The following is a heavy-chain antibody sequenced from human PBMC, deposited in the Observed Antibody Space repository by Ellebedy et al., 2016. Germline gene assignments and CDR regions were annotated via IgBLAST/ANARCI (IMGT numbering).Heavy chain of an antibody. V-gene: IGHV1-8*01. Sequence: ASVKVSCKASGYTFSSNDINWVWQATGQGLEWMGWMKPNSGDTGYAQRFQGRVTMTRDTSISTAYMELRNLRSEDTAVYYCARVGTGTTSLDYWGQGTLVTVSS. CDR2: MKPNSGDT. J-gene: IGHJ4*02. D-gene: IGHD1-1*01. CDR3: ARVGTGTTSLDY. CDR1: GYTFSSND.